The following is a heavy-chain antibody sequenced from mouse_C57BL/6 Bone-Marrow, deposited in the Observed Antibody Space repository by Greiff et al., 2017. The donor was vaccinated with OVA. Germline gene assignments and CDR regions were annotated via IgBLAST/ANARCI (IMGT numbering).Heavy chain of an antibody. CDR2: ISSGGSYT. Sequence: EVHLVESGGDLVKPGGSLKLSCAASGFTFSSYGMSWVRQTPDKRLEWVATISSGGSYTYYPDSVKGRFTISRDNAKNTLYLQMSSLKSEDTAMYYCARQLIYYDYDGLAYWGQGTLVTVSA. V-gene: IGHV5-6*01. D-gene: IGHD2-4*01. CDR1: GFTFSSYG. CDR3: ARQLIYYDYDGLAY. J-gene: IGHJ3*01.